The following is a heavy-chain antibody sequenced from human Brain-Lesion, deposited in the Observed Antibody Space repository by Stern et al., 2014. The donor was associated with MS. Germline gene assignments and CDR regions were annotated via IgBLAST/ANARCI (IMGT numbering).Heavy chain of an antibody. D-gene: IGHD3-3*02. J-gene: IGHJ5*02. Sequence: QLQLQESGSGLVKPSQTLSLTCSVSGYSITSAAFSWTWIRQAPGKGLELIGYMYYGGSPLYNPSLRSRVIISVDTSKNQFPLKLNPVPAADTAVYSCARGRIRVHPPPDPWGQGTLVTVSS. CDR3: ARGRIRVHPPPDP. V-gene: IGHV4-30-2*01. CDR2: MYYGGSP. CDR1: GYSITSAAFS.